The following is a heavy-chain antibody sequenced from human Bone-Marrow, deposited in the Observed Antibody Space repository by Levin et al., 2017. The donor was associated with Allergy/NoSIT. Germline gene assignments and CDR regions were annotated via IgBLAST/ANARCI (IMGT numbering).Heavy chain of an antibody. D-gene: IGHD1-26*01. CDR3: SRVLRWELLPFDY. J-gene: IGHJ4*02. CDR2: MESNTYGGTT. V-gene: IGHV3-49*03. Sequence: PGGSLRLSCTASGFTFGDYAMSWFRQAPGKGLEWVAFMESNTYGGTTRHAASVKGRFIISRDDSRSIAYLQMNSLETEDTAVYYCSRVLRWELLPFDYWGRGTLVTVSS. CDR1: GFTFGDYA.